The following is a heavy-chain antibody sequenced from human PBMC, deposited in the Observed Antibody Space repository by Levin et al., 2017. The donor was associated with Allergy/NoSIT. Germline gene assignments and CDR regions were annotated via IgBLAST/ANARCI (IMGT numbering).Heavy chain of an antibody. D-gene: IGHD6-13*01. CDR3: TTYSSSWYYFDY. Sequence: GGSLRLSCAASGITFSNAWMSWARQAPGKGLEWVGRIKSKTDGGTTEYAAPVKGRFTISRDDSKNKLYLHMNSLNTEDTAVYFCTTYSSSWYYFDYWGQGTLVTVSS. CDR1: GITFSNAW. J-gene: IGHJ4*02. V-gene: IGHV3-15*01. CDR2: IKSKTDGGTT.